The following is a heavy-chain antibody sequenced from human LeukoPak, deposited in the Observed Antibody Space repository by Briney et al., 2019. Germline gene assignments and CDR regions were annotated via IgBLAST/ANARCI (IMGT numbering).Heavy chain of an antibody. V-gene: IGHV3-9*01. CDR1: GFTFDDYA. D-gene: IGHD5-18*01. Sequence: GGSLRLSCAASGFTFDDYAMHWVRQAPGKGLEWVSGISWNSGSIGYADSVKGQFTISRDNAKNSLYLQMNSLRAEDTAVYYCAKDSLRGYSYGYGYWGQGTLVTVSS. CDR2: ISWNSGSI. CDR3: AKDSLRGYSYGYGY. J-gene: IGHJ4*02.